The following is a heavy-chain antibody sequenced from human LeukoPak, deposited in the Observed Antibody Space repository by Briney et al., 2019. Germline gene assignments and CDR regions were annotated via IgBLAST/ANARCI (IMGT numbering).Heavy chain of an antibody. Sequence: GGSLRLSCAASGFTFSDYYMNWVRQAPGKGLEWVSSISGSSSYIYYADSMKGRFTISRDNGKNSLYLQMNSLRAEDTAVYFCARGSSNVAARNNWFDPWGQGTLVTVSS. CDR3: ARGSSNVAARNNWFDP. CDR2: ISGSSSYI. V-gene: IGHV3-21*01. J-gene: IGHJ5*02. D-gene: IGHD6-6*01. CDR1: GFTFSDYY.